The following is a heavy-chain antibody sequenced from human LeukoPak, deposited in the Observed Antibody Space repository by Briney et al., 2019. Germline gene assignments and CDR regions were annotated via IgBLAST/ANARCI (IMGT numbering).Heavy chain of an antibody. D-gene: IGHD2-2*01. V-gene: IGHV3-23*01. CDR1: GFTFSNYA. J-gene: IGHJ3*02. CDR3: AKDLGYCSSTSCLGAFDI. CDR2: ISGSGGST. Sequence: GGSLRLSCAASGFTFSNYAMSWVRQVPGKGLEWVSAISGSGGSTYYADSVKGRFTISRDNTKNTLYLQMNSLRAEDTAVYYCAKDLGYCSSTSCLGAFDIWGQGTMVTVSS.